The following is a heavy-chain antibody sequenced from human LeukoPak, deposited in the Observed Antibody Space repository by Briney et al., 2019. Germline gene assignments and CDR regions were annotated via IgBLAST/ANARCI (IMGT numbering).Heavy chain of an antibody. V-gene: IGHV1-58*02. CDR1: GFTFTSSA. CDR3: ARDNGDYWFDY. J-gene: IGHJ4*02. Sequence: RASVKVSCKASGFTFTSSAMQWVRQARGQRLEWIGWVVVGSGNTNYAQKFQGRVTMTRDTSISTAYMELTRLRSDDTAVYYCARDNGDYWFDYWGQGTLVTVSS. CDR2: VVVGSGNT. D-gene: IGHD4-17*01.